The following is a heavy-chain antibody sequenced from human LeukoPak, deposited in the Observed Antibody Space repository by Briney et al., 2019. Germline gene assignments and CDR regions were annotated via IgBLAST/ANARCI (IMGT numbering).Heavy chain of an antibody. CDR1: GGSISSYY. V-gene: IGHV4-59*01. D-gene: IGHD2-2*01. CDR2: IYYSGST. CDR3: ARVGGYCSSTSCPFDI. J-gene: IGHJ3*02. Sequence: SETLSLTCTVSGGSISSYYWSWIRQPPGKGLEWIGYIYYSGSTNYNPSLKSRVTISVDTSKNQFSLKLSSVTAADTAVYYCARVGGYCSSTSCPFDIWGQGTMVTVSS.